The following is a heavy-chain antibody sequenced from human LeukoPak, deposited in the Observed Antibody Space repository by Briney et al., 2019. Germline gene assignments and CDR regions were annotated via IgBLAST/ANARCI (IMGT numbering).Heavy chain of an antibody. J-gene: IGHJ5*02. CDR1: GIIFSSYA. CDR3: ARTTIFGVVMRGDWFDP. Sequence: GGSLRLSCAASGIIFSSYAMSWVRQAPGKGLEWVSTISGSGGATYYADSVKGRFTISRDNSKNTLYLQMNSLRAEDTAVYYCARTTIFGVVMRGDWFDPWGQGTLVTVSS. D-gene: IGHD3-3*01. CDR2: ISGSGGAT. V-gene: IGHV3-23*01.